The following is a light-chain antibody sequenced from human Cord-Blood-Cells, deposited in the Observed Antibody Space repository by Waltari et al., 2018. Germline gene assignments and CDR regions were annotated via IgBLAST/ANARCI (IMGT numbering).Light chain of an antibody. V-gene: IGLV1-44*01. CDR1: RSNIGSHT. J-gene: IGLJ3*02. CDR2: INN. CDR3: AAWDDRLNGGV. Sequence: QSVLTQPPSAYGNPGQRVTLSCSGSRSNIGSHTVNWYQQLPGTAPKNLIYINNQPPSGVPDRYSGSKAGTSASLVISGFQSEYEADDYCAAWDDRLNGGVFGGGTKLTVL.